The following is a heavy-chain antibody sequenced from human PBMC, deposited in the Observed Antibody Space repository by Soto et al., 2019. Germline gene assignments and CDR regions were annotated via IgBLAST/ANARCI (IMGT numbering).Heavy chain of an antibody. V-gene: IGHV4-34*01. CDR3: ASIGRYRSFDY. Sequence: VSLTCAVYGGSFSGYYWSWIRQPPGKGLEWIGEINHSGSTNYNPSLKSRVTISVDTSKNQFSLKLSSVTAADTAVYYCASIGRYRSFDYWGQGTLVTVTS. J-gene: IGHJ4*02. CDR1: GGSFSGYY. D-gene: IGHD1-26*01. CDR2: INHSGST.